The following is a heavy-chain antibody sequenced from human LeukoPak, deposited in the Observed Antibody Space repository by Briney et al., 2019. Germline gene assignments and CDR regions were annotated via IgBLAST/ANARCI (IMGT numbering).Heavy chain of an antibody. CDR2: ISWNSGSI. CDR1: GFTFDDYA. V-gene: IGHV3-9*01. CDR3: AKSYDSSGSSVPDY. Sequence: PGGSLRLSCAASGFTFDDYAMHWVRQAPGKGLEWVSGISWNSGSIGYADSVKGRFTISRDNAKNSLYLQMNSLRAEDTALYYCAKSYDSSGSSVPDYWGQGTLVTVSS. J-gene: IGHJ4*02. D-gene: IGHD3-22*01.